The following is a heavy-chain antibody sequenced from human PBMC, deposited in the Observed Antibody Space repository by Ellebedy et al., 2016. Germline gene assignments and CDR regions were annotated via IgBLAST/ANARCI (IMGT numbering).Heavy chain of an antibody. CDR2: IYAGGTI. J-gene: IGHJ4*02. D-gene: IGHD1-14*01. CDR1: GFIVSSNY. V-gene: IGHV3-66*01. Sequence: GESLKISCAASGFIVSSNYMSWVRQAPGKGLEWVSVIYAGGTIFYADSVKGRFTISRDDFKNTLYLQMNSLRAEDTAMYYCARGNAIFGPEPLDFWGQGTLVTVSS. CDR3: ARGNAIFGPEPLDF.